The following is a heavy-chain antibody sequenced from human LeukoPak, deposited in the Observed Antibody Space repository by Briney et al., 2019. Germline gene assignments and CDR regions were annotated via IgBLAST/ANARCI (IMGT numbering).Heavy chain of an antibody. D-gene: IGHD5-18*01. CDR2: INHSGSS. CDR3: APRGDIEHSYVYGKWFDP. CDR1: GGSFSAYY. J-gene: IGHJ5*02. Sequence: PETLSLTCAVYGGSFSAYYWTWIRQPPGKGLEWSGEINHSGSSNYNSSLRSRVTISVDTSYKQFSLRLSSVTAADTAVYYCAPRGDIEHSYVYGKWFDPWGQGTRVTVSS. V-gene: IGHV4-34*01.